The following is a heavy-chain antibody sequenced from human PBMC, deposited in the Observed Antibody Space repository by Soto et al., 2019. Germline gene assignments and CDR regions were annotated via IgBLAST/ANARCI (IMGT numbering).Heavy chain of an antibody. V-gene: IGHV4-59*06. CDR3: VRSQGSSRHWFDP. CDR2: IYYSGST. J-gene: IGHJ5*02. CDR1: GGSISSLY. D-gene: IGHD3-10*01. Sequence: SETLSLTCTVSGGSISSLYCYWIRQHPGKGLEWIGYIYYSGSTYYNPSLKSRVTISVDTSKNQFSLKLSSVTAADTAVYYCVRSQGSSRHWFDPWGQGTLVTVSS.